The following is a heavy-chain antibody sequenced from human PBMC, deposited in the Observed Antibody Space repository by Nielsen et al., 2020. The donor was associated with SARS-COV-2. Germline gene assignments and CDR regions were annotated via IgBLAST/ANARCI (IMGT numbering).Heavy chain of an antibody. CDR3: ARDISGWGWFDP. J-gene: IGHJ5*02. Sequence: GGSLRLSCAASGFTVSSSYMSWVRQAPGKRLEWVSLIYSGGSTYYADSVKGRFTISRDSSKNTLYLQMDSLRAEDTAVYYCARDISGWGWFDPWGQGTLVTVSS. V-gene: IGHV3-66*01. CDR2: IYSGGST. D-gene: IGHD6-19*01. CDR1: GFTVSSSY.